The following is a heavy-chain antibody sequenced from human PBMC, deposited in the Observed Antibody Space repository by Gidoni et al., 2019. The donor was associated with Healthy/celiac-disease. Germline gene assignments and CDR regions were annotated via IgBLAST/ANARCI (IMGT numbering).Heavy chain of an antibody. D-gene: IGHD4-4*01. Sequence: VQLVESGGGLVKPGGSLRPTCAASGFTFSSYSLTWVRQAPGKGLEWVSSISSSSSYIYYADSVKGRFTSSRDNAKNSLYLQMNSLRAEDTAVYYCASTVTNWFDPWGQGTLVTVSS. CDR3: ASTVTNWFDP. CDR2: ISSSSSYI. V-gene: IGHV3-21*01. J-gene: IGHJ5*02. CDR1: GFTFSSYS.